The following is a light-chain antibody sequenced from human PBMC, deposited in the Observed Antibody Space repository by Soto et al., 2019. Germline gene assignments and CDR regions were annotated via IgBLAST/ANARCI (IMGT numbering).Light chain of an antibody. CDR3: LQHYSYPPT. CDR1: QGISSY. J-gene: IGKJ3*01. CDR2: AAS. V-gene: IGKV1-8*01. Sequence: QTTHFPSSCISSTEDRDTITCRASQGISSYLAWYQQKPGKAPKRLIYAASTLQSGVPSRFSGSGSGTDFTLTISSLQSEDFATYYCLQHYSYPPTFGRGTKVDIK.